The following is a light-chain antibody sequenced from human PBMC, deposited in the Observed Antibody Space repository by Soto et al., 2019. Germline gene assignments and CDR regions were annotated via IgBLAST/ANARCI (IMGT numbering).Light chain of an antibody. CDR1: QSISSH. CDR2: TAS. J-gene: IGKJ5*01. V-gene: IGKV1-39*01. CDR3: QQSYTTPIT. Sequence: DIRMTLSPSSLSASVGDTVTITCRASQSISSHLNWYQQKPGKAPNLLMYTASNLQSGVPSRFSGSGSGTDFTLTISSLQPEDFATYSCQQSYTTPITFGQGTRLEIK.